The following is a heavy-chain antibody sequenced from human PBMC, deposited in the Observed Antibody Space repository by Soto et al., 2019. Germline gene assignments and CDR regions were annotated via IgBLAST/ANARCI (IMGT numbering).Heavy chain of an antibody. CDR3: ARGHDQGDWMGNYFDY. CDR2: IYYSGST. V-gene: IGHV4-59*01. CDR1: GGSISSYY. J-gene: IGHJ4*02. Sequence: QVQLQESGPGLVKPSETLSLTCTVSGGSISSYYWSWIRQPPGKGLEWIGYIYYSGSTNYNPSLKSRVTISVDTSKNQFSLKLSSVTAADTAVYYCARGHDQGDWMGNYFDYWGQGTLVTVSS. D-gene: IGHD2-21*02.